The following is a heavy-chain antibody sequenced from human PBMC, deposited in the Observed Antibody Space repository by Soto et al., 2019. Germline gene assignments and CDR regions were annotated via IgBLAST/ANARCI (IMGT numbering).Heavy chain of an antibody. V-gene: IGHV1-18*04. D-gene: IGHD4-17*01. J-gene: IGHJ6*02. Sequence: ASVKGSCNASGYSFTTHGISWVRRAPGHGLEWMGWISAYNGDTHYVQRFQGRLTMTTDTSTSTAYMELRSLTSDDTAVYYCARDPPLSGSLRSMPIMGVWDQGTKVTVS. CDR3: ARDPPLSGSLRSMPIMGV. CDR2: ISAYNGDT. CDR1: GYSFTTHG.